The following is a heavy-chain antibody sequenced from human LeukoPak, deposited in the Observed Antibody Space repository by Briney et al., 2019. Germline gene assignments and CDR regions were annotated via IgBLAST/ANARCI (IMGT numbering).Heavy chain of an antibody. CDR2: ISSSGSTI. V-gene: IGHV3-48*03. J-gene: IGHJ4*02. CDR3: ARAHYYDSSGLDF. Sequence: PGGSLRLSCAASGYTFSSYEMNWVRQAPGKGLEWVSYISSSGSTIYYADSLKGRFTISRDNAKNSLYLQMSSLRAEDTAVYYCARAHYYDSSGLDFWGQGTLVTVSS. CDR1: GYTFSSYE. D-gene: IGHD3-22*01.